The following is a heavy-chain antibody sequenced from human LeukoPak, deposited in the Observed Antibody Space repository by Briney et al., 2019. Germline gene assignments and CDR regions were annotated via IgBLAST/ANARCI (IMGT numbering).Heavy chain of an antibody. J-gene: IGHJ6*03. CDR2: IYYSGNT. CDR3: ARSDYYYYMDV. CDR1: GDSISSYY. V-gene: IGHV4-59*08. Sequence: PSETLSLTCTVSGDSISSYYWSWIRQPPGKGLEWIGYIYYSGNTKYNPSLKSRVTISVDTSKNQISLKLSSVTAADTAVYYCARSDYYYYMDVWGKGTTVTVSS.